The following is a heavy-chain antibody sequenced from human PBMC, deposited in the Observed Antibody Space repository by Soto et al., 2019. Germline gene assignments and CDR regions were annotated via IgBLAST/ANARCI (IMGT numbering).Heavy chain of an antibody. J-gene: IGHJ4*02. CDR1: GYAFTGYY. CDR2: INPNSGGT. CDR3: ATLITMIVAGPR. V-gene: IGHV1-2*04. Sequence: GASVKVSCKASGYAFTGYYMHWVRQAPGQGLEWMGWINPNSGGTNYAQKFQGWVTMTRDTSISTAYMELSSLRSEDTAVYYCATLITMIVAGPRWGQGTLVTVSS. D-gene: IGHD3-22*01.